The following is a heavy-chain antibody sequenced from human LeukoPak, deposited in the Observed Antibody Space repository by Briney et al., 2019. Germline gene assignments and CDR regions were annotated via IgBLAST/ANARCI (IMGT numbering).Heavy chain of an antibody. Sequence: GGSLRLSCAASGFTVSSNSMSWVRQAPGKGLEWVSAISGSGGSTYYADSVKGRFTISRDNSKNTLYLQMNSLRAEDTAVYYCAKDQAGGSGSYSPYYWGQGTLVTVSS. CDR3: AKDQAGGSGSYSPYY. J-gene: IGHJ4*02. CDR2: ISGSGGST. CDR1: GFTVSSNS. D-gene: IGHD3-10*01. V-gene: IGHV3-23*01.